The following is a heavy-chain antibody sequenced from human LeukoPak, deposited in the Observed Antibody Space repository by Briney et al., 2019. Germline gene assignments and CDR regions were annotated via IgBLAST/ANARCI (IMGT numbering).Heavy chain of an antibody. V-gene: IGHV4-39*07. Sequence: SETLSLTCTVSGGSISSSSYYWGWIRQPPGKGLEWIGSIYYTGSTNYNPSLKSRVTISVDTSKNQFSLKLSSVTAADTAVYYCARSGRLPLDYWGQGTLVTVSS. CDR2: IYYTGST. CDR1: GGSISSSSYY. CDR3: ARSGRLPLDY. J-gene: IGHJ4*02. D-gene: IGHD2-15*01.